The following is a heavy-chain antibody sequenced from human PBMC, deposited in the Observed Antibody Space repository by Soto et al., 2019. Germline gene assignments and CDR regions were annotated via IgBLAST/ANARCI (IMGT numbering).Heavy chain of an antibody. CDR3: ARRGQLAAEYFQH. CDR2: IYYSGST. Sequence: SETLSLTCTVSGGSISSSSYYWGWIRQPPGKGLEWIGSIYYSGSTYYNPSLKSRVTISVDTSKNQFSLKLSSVTAADTAVCYCARRGQLAAEYFQHWGQGTLVTVSS. V-gene: IGHV4-39*01. CDR1: GGSISSSSYY. D-gene: IGHD6-13*01. J-gene: IGHJ1*01.